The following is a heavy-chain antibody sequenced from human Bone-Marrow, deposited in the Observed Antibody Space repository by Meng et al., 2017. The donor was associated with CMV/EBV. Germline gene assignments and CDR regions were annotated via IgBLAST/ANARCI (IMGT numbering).Heavy chain of an antibody. CDR3: ARAPSIAAPFDY. CDR2: IIPIFGTA. D-gene: IGHD6-6*01. J-gene: IGHJ4*02. Sequence: SVKVSCKASGGTFSSYAISWVRQAPGQGLEWMGGIIPIFGTANYAQKFQGRVTINTDESTTTAYMELSSLRSEDTAVYYCARAPSIAAPFDYCGQGTLVTVSS. CDR1: GGTFSSYA. V-gene: IGHV1-69*05.